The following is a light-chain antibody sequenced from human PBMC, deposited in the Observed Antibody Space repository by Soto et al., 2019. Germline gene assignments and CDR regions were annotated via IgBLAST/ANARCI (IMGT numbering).Light chain of an antibody. CDR2: GAS. CDR3: QQYHKRPIT. Sequence: EIVMTQSPATMSVSPGERATLSCRASQSMGSNLAWYQQKPRPAPRLLFYGASTRAAGIPARFSGSGSGTEFTLTSTLLQYEDFVVYYCQQYHKRPITFGEGTRLDIK. J-gene: IGKJ5*01. V-gene: IGKV3-15*01. CDR1: QSMGSN.